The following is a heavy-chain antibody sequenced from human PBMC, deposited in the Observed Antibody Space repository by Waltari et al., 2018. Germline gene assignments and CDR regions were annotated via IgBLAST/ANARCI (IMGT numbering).Heavy chain of an antibody. CDR1: GYTFTGYY. V-gene: IGHV1-2*06. CDR3: ARDINYYYYMDV. J-gene: IGHJ6*03. Sequence: QVQLVQSGAEVKKPGASVKVSCKASGYTFTGYYMHWVRQAPGQGLEWMGRINPSSDGTNYAQKCQSRVTMTRETSISTAYMELSRLRTDDTAVYCCARDINYYYYMDVWGKGTTVTVSS. CDR2: INPSSDGT.